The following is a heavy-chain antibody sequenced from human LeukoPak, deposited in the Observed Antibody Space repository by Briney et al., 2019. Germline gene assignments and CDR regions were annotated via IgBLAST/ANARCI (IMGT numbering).Heavy chain of an antibody. CDR2: IYHSGST. J-gene: IGHJ3*02. Sequence: PSETLSLTCTVSGYSISSGYYWGWIRQPPGKGLEWIGSIYHSGSTYYNPSLKSRVTISVDTSKNQFSLKLSSVTAADTAVYYCARGPNSSGWYRNAFDIWGQGTMVTVSS. CDR1: GYSISSGYY. D-gene: IGHD6-19*01. V-gene: IGHV4-38-2*02. CDR3: ARGPNSSGWYRNAFDI.